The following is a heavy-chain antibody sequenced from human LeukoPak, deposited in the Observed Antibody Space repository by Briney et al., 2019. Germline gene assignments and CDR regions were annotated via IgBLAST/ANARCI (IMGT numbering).Heavy chain of an antibody. CDR2: IWYDGSNK. J-gene: IGHJ3*02. D-gene: IGHD3-10*01. CDR3: ARDRRFGEPRFSAFDI. V-gene: IGHV3-33*01. Sequence: GGSLRLSCAASGFTFSSYGMHWVRQAPGKGLEWVAVIWYDGSNKYYADSVKGRFTISRDNSKNTLYLQMNSLRAEDTAVYYCARDRRFGEPRFSAFDIWGQGTMVTVSS. CDR1: GFTFSSYG.